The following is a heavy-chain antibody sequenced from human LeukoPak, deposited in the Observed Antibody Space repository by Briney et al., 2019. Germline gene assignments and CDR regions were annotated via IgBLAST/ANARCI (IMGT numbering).Heavy chain of an antibody. D-gene: IGHD2-21*02. CDR2: IETSGTT. J-gene: IGHJ2*01. V-gene: IGHV4-61*02. Sequence: QPSETLSLTCSVSGDSISTGNYLWTWIQQPAGNGLEWIGRIETSGTTAYNPSLKGRVTISVNTSKTQFSLKLSSVTAADTAVYYCAREPTVGTVTAGWYFDLWGRGTLVTVSS. CDR1: GDSISTGNYL. CDR3: AREPTVGTVTAGWYFDL.